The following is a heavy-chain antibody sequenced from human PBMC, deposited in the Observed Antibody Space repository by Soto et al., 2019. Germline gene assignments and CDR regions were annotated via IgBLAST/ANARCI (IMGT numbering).Heavy chain of an antibody. CDR1: GFMVGGYW. V-gene: IGHV3-7*03. CDR3: ARVRATDYEIDY. CDR2: IKRDGSEK. J-gene: IGHJ4*02. D-gene: IGHD4-17*01. Sequence: GGSLRLSCTASGFMVGGYWMTWVRHVPGKGLQWVANIKRDGSEKYYVDFVKGRFTISRDNADNSVFLDMNNLRVDDTATYYCARVRATDYEIDYWGQGALVTVSS.